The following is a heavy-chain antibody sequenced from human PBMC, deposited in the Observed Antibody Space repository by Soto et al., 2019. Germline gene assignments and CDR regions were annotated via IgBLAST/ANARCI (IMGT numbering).Heavy chain of an antibody. CDR1: GYSFTSYW. V-gene: IGHV5-10-1*01. J-gene: IGHJ6*02. Sequence: LKVSFKGSGYSFTSYWISWVRQMPGKGLEWMGRIDPSDSYTNYSPSFQGHVTISADKSISTAYLQWSSLKASDTAMYYCARPPLGGNYYYYGMDVWGQGTTVTVSS. CDR3: ARPPLGGNYYYYGMDV. CDR2: IDPSDSYT. D-gene: IGHD1-26*01.